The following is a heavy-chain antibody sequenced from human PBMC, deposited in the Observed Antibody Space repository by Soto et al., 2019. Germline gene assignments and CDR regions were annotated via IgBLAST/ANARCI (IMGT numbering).Heavy chain of an antibody. CDR2: IYYSGST. J-gene: IGHJ4*02. D-gene: IGHD3-16*02. V-gene: IGHV4-31*03. CDR3: ARAPAAYYDYVWGSYRSPSFDY. Sequence: SETLSLTCTVSGGSISSGGYYWSWIRQHPGKGLEWIGYIYYSGSTYYNPSLKSRVTISVDTSKNQFSLKLSSVTAADTAVYYCARAPAAYYDYVWGSYRSPSFDYWGQGTLVTVSS. CDR1: GGSISSGGYY.